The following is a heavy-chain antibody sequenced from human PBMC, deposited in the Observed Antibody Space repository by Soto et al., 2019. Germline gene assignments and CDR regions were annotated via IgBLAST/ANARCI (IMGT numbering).Heavy chain of an antibody. CDR3: ARGSGSFPARFDS. CDR1: GGSLSAFY. CDR2: IYSSATT. D-gene: IGHD3-10*01. V-gene: IGHV4-59*01. J-gene: IGHJ4*02. Sequence: QLQLIQSGPGLAKPSETLSLTCSVSGGSLSAFYWTWIRQPPGKGLEWIGYIYSSATTNYSPSLRGRVSISTDASRKEFSLRLTSVTPADTAVYYCARGSGSFPARFDSWGQGTLVIVSP.